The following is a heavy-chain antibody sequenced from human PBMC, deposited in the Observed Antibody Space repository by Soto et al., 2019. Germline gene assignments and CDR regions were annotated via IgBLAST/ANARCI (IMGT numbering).Heavy chain of an antibody. Sequence: EVQLLESGGGLVQPGGSLRLSCVASGFSFSGYAMSWVRQAPGKGLVWVSSMTATGVSIYYADSVRGRFTISRDNSKNTRYLQMSSLRAEDTARYYCAKDSIPYSSSYGLDHWGRGALFTVSS. V-gene: IGHV3-23*01. J-gene: IGHJ4*02. CDR2: MTATGVSI. D-gene: IGHD6-6*01. CDR3: AKDSIPYSSSYGLDH. CDR1: GFSFSGYA.